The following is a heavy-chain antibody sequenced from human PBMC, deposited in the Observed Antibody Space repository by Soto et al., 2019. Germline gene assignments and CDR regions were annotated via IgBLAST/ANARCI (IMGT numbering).Heavy chain of an antibody. V-gene: IGHV1-2*02. Sequence: GSVKVSCKASGYTFTDYYLYWMRQAPGHGLEWVGWMNPNSGGTQSAQKFHGRVTMTMDTSASTASMGMRTLRSDDTAVYYCGSDFRCGCNRIPNWYFVRGCRRSLVTVAS. CDR3: GSDFRCGCNRIPNWYFVR. D-gene: IGHD2-15*01. J-gene: IGHJ2*01. CDR1: GYTFTDYY. CDR2: MNPNSGGT.